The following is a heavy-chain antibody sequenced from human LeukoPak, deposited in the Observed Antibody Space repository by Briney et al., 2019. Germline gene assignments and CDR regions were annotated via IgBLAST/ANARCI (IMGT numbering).Heavy chain of an antibody. D-gene: IGHD3-22*01. Sequence: GRSLRLSCAASGFTFSAYWLHWVRQAPGKGLVWVSRINRDGGDTSYADSVKGRFTISRDNAKNTLYLEMNSLRAEDTAVYYCARDLPYNYDSSGYYDYWGQGTLVTVSS. CDR1: GFTFSAYW. V-gene: IGHV3-74*01. J-gene: IGHJ4*02. CDR2: INRDGGDT. CDR3: ARDLPYNYDSSGYYDY.